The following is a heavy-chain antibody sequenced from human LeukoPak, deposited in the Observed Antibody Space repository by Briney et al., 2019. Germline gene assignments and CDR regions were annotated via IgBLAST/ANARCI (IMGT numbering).Heavy chain of an antibody. CDR2: INGDGSST. J-gene: IGHJ4*02. D-gene: IGHD5-24*01. CDR1: GFTSSSYW. V-gene: IGHV3-74*01. CDR3: ARDRSYNLDY. Sequence: GGSLRLSCAASGFTSSSYWIHWVRQAPGEGLVWVSHINGDGSSTSYADSVKGRVTISRDNAKNTLYLQINSLTAEDSAVYYCARDRSYNLDYWGQGTLVTVSS.